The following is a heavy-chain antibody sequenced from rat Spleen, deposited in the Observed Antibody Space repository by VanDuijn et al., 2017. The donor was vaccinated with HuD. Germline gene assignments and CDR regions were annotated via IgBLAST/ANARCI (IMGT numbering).Heavy chain of an antibody. V-gene: IGHV5-20*01. CDR3: TTGVYPGNFDY. D-gene: IGHD1-4*01. CDR2: ISYDGTTT. CDR1: GFTFCDYY. Sequence: EVQLMESGGGLVQPGRSLKLSCAASGFTFCDYYMAWVRQAPTKGLEWVATISYDGTTTYYRDSVKGRFTFSRDNAKSTLYLQMDSLRSEDTATYFCTTGVYPGNFDYWGQGVMVTVSS. J-gene: IGHJ2*01.